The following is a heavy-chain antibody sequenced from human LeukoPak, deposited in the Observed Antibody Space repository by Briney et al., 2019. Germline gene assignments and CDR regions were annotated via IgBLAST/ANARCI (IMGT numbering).Heavy chain of an antibody. Sequence: SVKHSCKASGGTFSSYAISWVRQAPGQGLESMGGIIPIFGTANYAQKLQGRVTITTDESTSTAYMELSSLTSPDTAVYYCARGPTSRDGYKYFDYWGQGTLVTVSS. CDR2: IIPIFGTA. V-gene: IGHV1-69*05. CDR1: GGTFSSYA. CDR3: ARGPTSRDGYKYFDY. J-gene: IGHJ4*02. D-gene: IGHD5-24*01.